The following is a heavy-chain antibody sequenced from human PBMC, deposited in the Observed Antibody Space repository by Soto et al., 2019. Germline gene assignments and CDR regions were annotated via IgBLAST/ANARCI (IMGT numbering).Heavy chain of an antibody. J-gene: IGHJ6*02. V-gene: IGHV3-48*03. CDR2: ISSSGSTI. CDR3: AREHYDILTPWYYYGMDV. Sequence: GGSLRLSCAASGFTFSSYEMNWVRQAPGKGLEWVSYISSSGSTIYYEAPVKGRFTISRDNAKNSLYLQMNSLRVEDTAVYYCAREHYDILTPWYYYGMDVWGQGTTVTVSS. CDR1: GFTFSSYE. D-gene: IGHD3-9*01.